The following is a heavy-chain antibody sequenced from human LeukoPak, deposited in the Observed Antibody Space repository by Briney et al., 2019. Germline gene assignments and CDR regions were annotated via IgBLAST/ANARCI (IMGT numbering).Heavy chain of an antibody. V-gene: IGHV1-8*01. CDR2: MIPNSGDT. CDR1: GYTFTSYD. D-gene: IGHD3-16*01. Sequence: GASVKVSCKASGYTFTSYDINWVRQATGQGLEWMGWMIPNSGDTGYVQKFQGRITMTRSPSISTAYMELSSLGSEDTAVYYCTRSGFGGGVSFDYWGQGTPVTVSS. CDR3: TRSGFGGGVSFDY. J-gene: IGHJ4*02.